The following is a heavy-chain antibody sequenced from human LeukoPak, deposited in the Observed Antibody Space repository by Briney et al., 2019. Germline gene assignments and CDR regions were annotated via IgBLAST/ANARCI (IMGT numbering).Heavy chain of an antibody. V-gene: IGHV4-4*02. CDR1: GGSISSSNW. J-gene: IGHJ4*02. CDR3: ARVPTSSKVLRAVASYYFDY. Sequence: KPSETLSLTCAVSGGSISSSNWWSWVRQPPGKGLEWIGDIYHSGSTNYNPSLKSRVTISVDKSKNQFSLKLSSVTAADTAVYYCARVPTSSKVLRAVASYYFDYWGQGTLATVSS. CDR2: IYHSGST. D-gene: IGHD6-19*01.